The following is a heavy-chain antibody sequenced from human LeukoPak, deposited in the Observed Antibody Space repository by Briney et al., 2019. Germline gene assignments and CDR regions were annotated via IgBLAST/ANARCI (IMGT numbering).Heavy chain of an antibody. CDR2: ISATTGKI. D-gene: IGHD5-18*01. CDR1: GFSFSSYN. CDR3: VRAFNGNSYGYGF. V-gene: IGHV3-48*04. J-gene: IGHJ4*02. Sequence: GGSLRLSCAASGFSFSSYNMNWVRQAPGKGPEWVSYISATTGKIYYADSVKGRFTISRDNAKSALYLELNSLRAEDTAVYYCVRAFNGNSYGYGFWGQGTLVTASS.